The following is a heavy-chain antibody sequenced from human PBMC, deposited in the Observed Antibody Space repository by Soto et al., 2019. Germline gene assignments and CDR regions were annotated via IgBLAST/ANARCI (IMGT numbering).Heavy chain of an antibody. CDR2: ISYDGSNR. CDR3: AKDEVRTPSLYAMDV. D-gene: IGHD3-10*01. CDR1: GFTFSTYG. Sequence: QVQLMESGGGVVQPGRSLRLSCAASGFTFSTYGMHWVRQAPGKGLEWVALISYDGSNRNSADSVKGRFTISRDNSKNTLYLQMKSLTVEDTAVYYCAKDEVRTPSLYAMDVWGQGTTVTVSS. V-gene: IGHV3-30*18. J-gene: IGHJ6*02.